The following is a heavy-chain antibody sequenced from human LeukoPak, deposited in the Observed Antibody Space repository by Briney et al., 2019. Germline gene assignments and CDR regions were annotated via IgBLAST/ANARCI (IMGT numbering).Heavy chain of an antibody. V-gene: IGHV1-18*04. CDR2: ISACNGIT. D-gene: IGHD3-22*01. CDR1: GYTFSRYG. CDR3: ARAEIFNYDSSGYYYNAFDI. J-gene: IGHJ3*02. Sequence: GASVKVSCKASGYTFSRYGITWVRQAPGQGLEWMGWISACNGITNYAQNLQGRVAMTTDTSTSTAYMELRSLRSDDTAVYYCARAEIFNYDSSGYYYNAFDIWGQGTVVTVSS.